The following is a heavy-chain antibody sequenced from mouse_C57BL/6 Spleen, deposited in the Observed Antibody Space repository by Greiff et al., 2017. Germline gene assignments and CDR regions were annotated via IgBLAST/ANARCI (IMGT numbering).Heavy chain of an antibody. Sequence: EVMLVESGGGLVQPGGSLSLSCAASGFTFTDYYMSWVRQPPGKALEWLGFIRNTANGYTTEYSAYVKGRFTISRDNSQSILYIQMNALRAEYSATNDSSRCDYCSSRPYWYFDVRGTGTTVTVSS. CDR2: IRNTANGYTT. CDR1: GFTFTDYY. D-gene: IGHD1-1*01. CDR3: SRCDYCSSRPYWYFDV. J-gene: IGHJ1*03. V-gene: IGHV7-3*01.